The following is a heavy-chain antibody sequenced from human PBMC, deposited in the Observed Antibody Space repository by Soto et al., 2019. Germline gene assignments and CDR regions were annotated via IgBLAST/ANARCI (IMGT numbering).Heavy chain of an antibody. CDR3: AKEKISTSCCNWFDP. D-gene: IGHD2-2*01. CDR1: GFTFDDYG. V-gene: IGHV3-20*04. J-gene: IGHJ5*02. CDR2: INWNGGST. Sequence: GSLRLSCAASGFTFDDYGMSWVRQAPGKGLEWVSGINWNGGSTGYADSVKGRFTISRDNAKNSLYLQMNSLRAEDTAVYYCAKEKISTSCCNWFDPWGQGTLVTVSS.